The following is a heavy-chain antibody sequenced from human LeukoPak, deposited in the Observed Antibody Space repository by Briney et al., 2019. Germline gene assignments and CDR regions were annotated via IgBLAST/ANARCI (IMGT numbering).Heavy chain of an antibody. V-gene: IGHV1-46*01. CDR2: INPSGGST. CDR3: GRAPTYYYGSGSYSIDY. CDR1: GYTFTSYY. Sequence: ASVKVSCKTSGYTFTSYYMHWVRQAPGQGLEWMGIINPSGGSTSYAQKFQGRVTMTRGMSTSTVYMELSSLRSEDTAVYYCGRAPTYYYGSGSYSIDYWGQGTLVTVSS. D-gene: IGHD3-10*01. J-gene: IGHJ4*02.